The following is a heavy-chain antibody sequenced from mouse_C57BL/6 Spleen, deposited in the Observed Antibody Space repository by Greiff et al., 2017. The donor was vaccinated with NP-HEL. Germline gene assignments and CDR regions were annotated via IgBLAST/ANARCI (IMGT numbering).Heavy chain of an antibody. CDR2: IYPGSGST. V-gene: IGHV1-55*01. D-gene: IGHD2-4*01. CDR1: GYTFTSYW. CDR3: ARGDDYERDFDY. Sequence: QVQLQQPGAELVKPGASVKMSCKASGYTFTSYWITWVKQRPGQGLEWIGDIYPGSGSTNYNEKFKSKATLTVDTSSSTAYMQLSSLTSEDSAVYYCARGDDYERDFDYWGQGTTLTVSS. J-gene: IGHJ2*01.